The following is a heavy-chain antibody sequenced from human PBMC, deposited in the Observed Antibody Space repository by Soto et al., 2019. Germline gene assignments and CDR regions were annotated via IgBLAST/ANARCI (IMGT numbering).Heavy chain of an antibody. CDR1: GYTFTTFG. V-gene: IGHV1-18*01. J-gene: IGHJ4*02. D-gene: IGHD1-26*01. CDR2: INPHNGNT. Sequence: QVHLVQSGSELKEPGASVKVSCKASGYTFTTFGITWVRQAPGQGLEWMGYINPHNGNTNYARNVQGIVTMTADTSTSTAYMELRSLRSDDTAVYYCARGDRSPNSWGQGTLVTVSS. CDR3: ARGDRSPNS.